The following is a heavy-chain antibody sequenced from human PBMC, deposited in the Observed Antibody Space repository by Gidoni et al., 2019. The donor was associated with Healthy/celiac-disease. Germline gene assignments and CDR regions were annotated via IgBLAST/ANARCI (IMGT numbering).Heavy chain of an antibody. CDR3: AKGGSPKVVTIDY. CDR1: GFTFSSYA. J-gene: IGHJ4*02. V-gene: IGHV3-23*01. Sequence: EVQLLESGGGLVQPGGSLRLSCSASGFTFSSYAMSWVRQAPGTGLEWVSAISGRSGRTYYADSVKGRFTISRDNSKNTLYLQMNSLRAEDTAVYYCAKGGSPKVVTIDYWGQGTLVTVSS. CDR2: ISGRSGRT. D-gene: IGHD2-21*01.